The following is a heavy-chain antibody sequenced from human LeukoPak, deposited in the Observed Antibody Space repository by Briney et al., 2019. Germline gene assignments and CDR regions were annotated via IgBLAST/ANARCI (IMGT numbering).Heavy chain of an antibody. D-gene: IGHD3-10*01. J-gene: IGHJ6*03. Sequence: PSETLSLTCTVSGGSISSGSYYWSWIRQPAGKGLEYIGRIYTSGSPSYNPSLKSRVTISVDTSKNQFSLKLSSVTAADTAVYYCARINRGVRYMDVWGKGTTVTVSS. CDR3: ARINRGVRYMDV. CDR1: GGSISSGSYY. CDR2: IYTSGSP. V-gene: IGHV4-61*02.